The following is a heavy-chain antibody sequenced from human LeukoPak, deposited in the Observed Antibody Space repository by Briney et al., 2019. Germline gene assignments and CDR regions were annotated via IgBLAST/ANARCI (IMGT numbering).Heavy chain of an antibody. V-gene: IGHV3-23*01. CDR1: GFTYSSYA. CDR2: ISGSGGST. Sequence: GGSLRLSCAASGFTYSSYAMSWVRQAPGKGLEWVSAISGSGGSTYYADSVKGRFTISRDNSKNTLYLQMNSLRAEDTAVYYCAKDLKPHYYDYVDYWGQGTLVTVSS. D-gene: IGHD3-16*01. J-gene: IGHJ4*02. CDR3: AKDLKPHYYDYVDY.